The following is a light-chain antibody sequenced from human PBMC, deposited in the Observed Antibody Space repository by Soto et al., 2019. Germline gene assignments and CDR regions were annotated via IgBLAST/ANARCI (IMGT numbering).Light chain of an antibody. J-gene: IGKJ4*01. CDR1: QSISDT. Sequence: EIVLTQSPGSLSLSPGERATLSCRASQSISDTLAWYQQKPGQAPRLLIYGASTRATGIPARFSGSGSGTEFTLTISSLQSEDFAVYYCQQYNNSPLTFGGGTKVDIK. CDR2: GAS. V-gene: IGKV3-15*01. CDR3: QQYNNSPLT.